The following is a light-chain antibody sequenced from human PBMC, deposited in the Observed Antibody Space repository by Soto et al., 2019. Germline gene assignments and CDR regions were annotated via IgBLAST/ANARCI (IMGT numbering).Light chain of an antibody. Sequence: DIQMTQFPSSLSASVRDRVTITCRASQSIRNYLNWYQQKLGKAPKLLIYAASSLQSGVPSRFSGRGSGTDFTLTISSLQPEDFATYYCQQSYSTPRITFGQGTRLEIK. J-gene: IGKJ5*01. V-gene: IGKV1-39*01. CDR2: AAS. CDR3: QQSYSTPRIT. CDR1: QSIRNY.